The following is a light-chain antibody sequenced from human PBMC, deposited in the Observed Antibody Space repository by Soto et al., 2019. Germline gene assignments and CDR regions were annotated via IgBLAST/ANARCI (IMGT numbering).Light chain of an antibody. CDR3: QSYDSSLSGYV. CDR2: ANI. J-gene: IGLJ1*01. V-gene: IGLV1-40*01. Sequence: QSVLTQPPSVSGAPGRRVTISCAGSSSNIGAGYDVHWYQQIPGTAPKLLIYANINRPSGVPDRFSGSKSGTSASLAITGLQAEDEADYYCQSYDSSLSGYVFGTGTKVTVL. CDR1: SSNIGAGYD.